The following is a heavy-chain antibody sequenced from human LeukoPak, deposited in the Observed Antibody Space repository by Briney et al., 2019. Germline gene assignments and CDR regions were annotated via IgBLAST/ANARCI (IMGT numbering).Heavy chain of an antibody. CDR2: TYYRSKWYN. CDR1: GDSVSSNSAA. V-gene: IGHV6-1*01. J-gene: IGHJ4*02. CDR3: ARESYDYYDSSGRVYYFDY. D-gene: IGHD3-22*01. Sequence: SQTLSLTCAISGDSVSSNSAAWNWIRQSPSRGLEWLGRTYYRSKWYNDYAVSVKSRITINPDTSKNQFSLQLISVTPEDTAVYYCARESYDYYDSSGRVYYFDYWGQGTLVSVSS.